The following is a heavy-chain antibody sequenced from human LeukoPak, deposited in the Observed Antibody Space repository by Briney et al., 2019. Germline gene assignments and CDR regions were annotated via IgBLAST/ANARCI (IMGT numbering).Heavy chain of an antibody. CDR3: ARAIRAAGYYFDY. J-gene: IGHJ4*02. CDR2: IHYSGST. CDR1: GGSISGYY. V-gene: IGHV4-59*12. D-gene: IGHD6-13*01. Sequence: SETLSLTCTVSGGSISGYYWSWIRQPPGKGLEWIGYIHYSGSTNYNPSLKSRVTISVDTSKNQFSLQLNSVTPEDTAVYYCARAIRAAGYYFDYWGQGTLVTVSS.